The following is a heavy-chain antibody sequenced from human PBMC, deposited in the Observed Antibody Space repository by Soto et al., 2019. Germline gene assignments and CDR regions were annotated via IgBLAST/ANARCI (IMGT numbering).Heavy chain of an antibody. CDR2: IIPIFGTA. CDR3: ARSTGPPKKAGPFDY. Sequence: SVKVSCKASGYTFTSYDINWVRQATGQGLEWMGGIIPIFGTANYAQKFQGRVTITADESTSTAYMELSSLRSEDTAVYYCARSTGPPKKAGPFDYWGQGTLVTVSS. J-gene: IGHJ4*02. CDR1: GYTFTSYD. V-gene: IGHV1-69*13. D-gene: IGHD6-19*01.